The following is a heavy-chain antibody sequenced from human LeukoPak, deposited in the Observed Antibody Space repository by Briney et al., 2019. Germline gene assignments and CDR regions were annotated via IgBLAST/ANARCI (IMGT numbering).Heavy chain of an antibody. CDR3: ARGDSGWYTKDAFDI. D-gene: IGHD6-19*01. CDR2: INHSGST. CDR1: GRSFSGYY. V-gene: IGHV4-34*01. Sequence: PSETLSLTCAVYGRSFSGYYWSWIRQPPGKGLEWIGEINHSGSTNYNPSLKSRVTISVDTSKNQFSLKLSSVTAADTAVYYCARGDSGWYTKDAFDIWGQGTMVTVSS. J-gene: IGHJ3*02.